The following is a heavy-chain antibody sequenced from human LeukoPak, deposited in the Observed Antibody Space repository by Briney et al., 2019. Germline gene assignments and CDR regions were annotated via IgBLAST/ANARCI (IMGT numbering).Heavy chain of an antibody. D-gene: IGHD3-10*02. J-gene: IGHJ5*02. CDR3: ARVFPPNWFDP. CDR1: GFTVTSNY. V-gene: IGHV3-66*01. Sequence: GGSLRLSCAASGFTVTSNYMSWVRQAPGKGLEWVSIIYSGGGAYYADSVKGRFTISRDNSRNTLFLQMNSLRAEDTAMYYCARVFPPNWFDPWGQGTLVTVSS. CDR2: IYSGGGA.